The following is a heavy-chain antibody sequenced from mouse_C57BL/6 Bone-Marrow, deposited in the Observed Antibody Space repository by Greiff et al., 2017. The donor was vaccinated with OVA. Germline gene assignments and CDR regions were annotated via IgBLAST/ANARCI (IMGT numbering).Heavy chain of an antibody. CDR3: ARYDYDWFAY. CDR2: IRNKANGYTT. D-gene: IGHD2-4*01. CDR1: GFTFTDYY. Sequence: VQLQQSGGGLVQPGGSLSLSCAASGFTFTDYYMSWVRQPPGKALEWLGFIRNKANGYTTEYSASVKGRFTISRDNSQSILYLQMNALRAEDSATYYCARYDYDWFAYWGQGTLVTVSA. V-gene: IGHV7-3*01. J-gene: IGHJ3*01.